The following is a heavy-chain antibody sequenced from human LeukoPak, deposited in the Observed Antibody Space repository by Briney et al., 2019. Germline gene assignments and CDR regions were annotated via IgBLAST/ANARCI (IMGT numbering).Heavy chain of an antibody. D-gene: IGHD3-22*01. CDR1: GFTFSSYS. CDR3: ARDITPWGVWSYYDSSGYTAGY. J-gene: IGHJ4*02. V-gene: IGHV3-21*04. CDR2: ISSSSSYI. Sequence: GGSLRLSCAASGFTFSSYSMNWVRQAPGKGLEWVSSISSSSSYIYYADSVKGRFTISRDNAKNSLYLQMNSLRAEDTAVYYCARDITPWGVWSYYDSSGYTAGYWGQGTLVTVSS.